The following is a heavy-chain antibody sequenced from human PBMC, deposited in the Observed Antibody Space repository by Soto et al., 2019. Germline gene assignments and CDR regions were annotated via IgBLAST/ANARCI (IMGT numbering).Heavy chain of an antibody. D-gene: IGHD4-4*01. J-gene: IGHJ4*02. CDR1: GYTLTELS. CDR3: AIQGSPDDYSNYGSLSY. CDR2: FDPEDGET. Sequence: GASVKVSCKVSGYTLTELSMHWVRQAPGKGLEWMGGFDPEDGETIYAQKFQGRVTMTEDTSTDTAYMELSSLRSEDAAVYYCAIQGSPDDYSNYGSLSYWGQGTLVTVSS. V-gene: IGHV1-24*01.